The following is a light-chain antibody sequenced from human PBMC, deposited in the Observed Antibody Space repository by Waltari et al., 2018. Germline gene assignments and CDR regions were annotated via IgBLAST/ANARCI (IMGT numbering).Light chain of an antibody. CDR2: DAF. CDR1: QNIQTF. Sequence: ELVLTQSPVTLSLSPGDRATLSCRASQNIQTFLAWYQHRPGQPPRLLIYDAFYRATGIPARFSGSGSGTDFTLSISSLEPEDFAVYFCQQRSDWPPFTFGPGTRVDI. J-gene: IGKJ3*01. V-gene: IGKV3-11*01. CDR3: QQRSDWPPFT.